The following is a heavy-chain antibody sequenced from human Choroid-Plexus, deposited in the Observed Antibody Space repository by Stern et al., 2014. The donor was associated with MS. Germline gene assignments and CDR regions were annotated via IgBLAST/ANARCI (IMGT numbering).Heavy chain of an antibody. D-gene: IGHD2/OR15-2a*01. CDR3: AKDRQYLTYFFDH. CDR1: GFTFGSCA. Sequence: VQLVETSGGAVQSKRPLRLSCVASGFTFGSCAMHWVRQAPGKGLEWVGGVSHDGSYKYYAASVKGRFTISRDNSQNTLYMQMSSLRPEDTAVYYCAKDRQYLTYFFDHWGQGSLVTVSS. J-gene: IGHJ5*02. V-gene: IGHV3-30*18. CDR2: VSHDGSYK.